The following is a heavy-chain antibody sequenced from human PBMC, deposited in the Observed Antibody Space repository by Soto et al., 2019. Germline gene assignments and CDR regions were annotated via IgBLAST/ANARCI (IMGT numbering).Heavy chain of an antibody. V-gene: IGHV4-39*01. J-gene: IGHJ4*02. CDR1: GGSIASRSFY. Sequence: SETLSLTCTVSGGSIASRSFYWGWIRQPPGKGLEWIGCIYYSGSTYSNPSLKSRVTISVDTSKNHFSLKLSSVTAADTAVYYCSRQISIAAAGYYFDSWGQGTLVTVSS. CDR3: SRQISIAAAGYYFDS. D-gene: IGHD6-13*01. CDR2: IYYSGST.